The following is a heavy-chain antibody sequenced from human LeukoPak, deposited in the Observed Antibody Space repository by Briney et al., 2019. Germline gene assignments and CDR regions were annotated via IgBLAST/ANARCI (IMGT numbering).Heavy chain of an antibody. V-gene: IGHV3-9*01. CDR1: GFTFDDYA. Sequence: GGSLRLSCAASGFTFDDYAMHWVRQAPGKGLEWVSGISWNSGSIGYADSVKGRFTISRDNAKNSLYLRMNSLRAEDTALYYCAKSYYDSSGYYSIFDYWGQGTLVTVSS. CDR3: AKSYYDSSGYYSIFDY. J-gene: IGHJ4*02. CDR2: ISWNSGSI. D-gene: IGHD3-22*01.